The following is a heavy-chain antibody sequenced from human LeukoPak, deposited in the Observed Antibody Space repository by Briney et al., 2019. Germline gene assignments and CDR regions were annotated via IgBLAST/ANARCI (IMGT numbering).Heavy chain of an antibody. CDR3: AKPITITGATDGFDI. D-gene: IGHD5-12*01. CDR1: GFAFSSYW. J-gene: IGHJ3*02. CDR2: IKQDGSEK. V-gene: IGHV3-7*01. Sequence: GGSLRLSCAAPGFAFSSYWMNWIRQAPGKGLEWVANIKQDGSEKYYLDSVKGRFTISRDNAKNSLYLQMSSLRAEDTAVYYCAKPITITGATDGFDIWGQGAKVTVSS.